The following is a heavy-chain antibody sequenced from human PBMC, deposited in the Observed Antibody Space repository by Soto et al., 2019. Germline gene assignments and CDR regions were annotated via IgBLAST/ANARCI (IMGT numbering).Heavy chain of an antibody. J-gene: IGHJ4*02. Sequence: SETLSLTCAVYGGSFSGYYWXWIRQPPGKGLEWIGEINHSGSTNYNPSLKSRVTISVDTSKNQFSLKLSSVTAADTAVYYCASGPLSSSWKQYYFDYWGQGTLVTVSS. CDR2: INHSGST. CDR3: ASGPLSSSWKQYYFDY. D-gene: IGHD6-13*01. CDR1: GGSFSGYY. V-gene: IGHV4-34*01.